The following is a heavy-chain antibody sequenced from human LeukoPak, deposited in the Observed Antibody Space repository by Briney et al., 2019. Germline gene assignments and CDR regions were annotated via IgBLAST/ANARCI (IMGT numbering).Heavy chain of an antibody. D-gene: IGHD4-17*01. CDR3: ARDRVTPVTTIDY. CDR2: ISSSSSYI. Sequence: PGGSLRLSCAASGFTFSSYSMNWVRQAPGKGLDWVSSISSSSSYIYYADSVKGRFTISRDNAKNSLYLQMNSLRAEDTAVYYCARDRVTPVTTIDYWGQGTLVTVSS. CDR1: GFTFSSYS. J-gene: IGHJ4*02. V-gene: IGHV3-21*01.